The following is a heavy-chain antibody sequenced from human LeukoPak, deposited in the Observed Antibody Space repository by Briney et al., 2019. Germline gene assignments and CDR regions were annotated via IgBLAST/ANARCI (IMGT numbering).Heavy chain of an antibody. D-gene: IGHD2-21*01. Sequence: PSETLSLTCTVSGGSISGYFWSWIRQPAGKGPEWIGRIYTNENTNYSPSLKSRVTMSVDTSENQFSLKLTSVTAADTAVYYCARERGETYCGGNCYYFGYWGPGTVVTVSS. V-gene: IGHV4-4*07. CDR1: GGSISGYF. CDR2: IYTNENT. J-gene: IGHJ4*02. CDR3: ARERGETYCGGNCYYFGY.